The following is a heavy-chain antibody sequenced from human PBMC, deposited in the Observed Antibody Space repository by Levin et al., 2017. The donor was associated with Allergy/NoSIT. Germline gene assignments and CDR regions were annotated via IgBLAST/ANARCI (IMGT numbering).Heavy chain of an antibody. J-gene: IGHJ3*01. Sequence: PGESLKISCKGSGYSFPNHWIGWVRQMTGKGLEWMGIIYPGDSDTRYSPSFEGQVTISADKSISTAYLQWNSLKSSDTAMYYCARRRDYSDWSDGFDVWGQGTMVTVSS. D-gene: IGHD6-19*01. CDR3: ARRRDYSDWSDGFDV. CDR1: GYSFPNHW. V-gene: IGHV5-51*01. CDR2: IYPGDSDT.